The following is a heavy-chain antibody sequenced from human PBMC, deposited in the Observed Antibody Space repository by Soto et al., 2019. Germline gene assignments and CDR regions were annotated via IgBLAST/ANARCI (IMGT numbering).Heavy chain of an antibody. Sequence: GASVKVSCKASGYTFTGYYMHWVRQAPGQGLEWMGWINPNSGGTNYAQKFQGRVTMTRDTSISTAYMELSRLRSDDTAVYYCARDLILEWPPPYYYYGMDVWGQGTTVTVSS. J-gene: IGHJ6*02. CDR3: ARDLILEWPPPYYYYGMDV. CDR2: INPNSGGT. D-gene: IGHD3-3*01. V-gene: IGHV1-2*02. CDR1: GYTFTGYY.